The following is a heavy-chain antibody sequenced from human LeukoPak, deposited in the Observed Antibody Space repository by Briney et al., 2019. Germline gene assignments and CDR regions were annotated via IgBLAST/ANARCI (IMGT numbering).Heavy chain of an antibody. D-gene: IGHD2-2*01. CDR1: GGSISSHY. CDR3: ARYAAFYGLRNNWFDP. J-gene: IGHJ5*02. V-gene: IGHV4-59*11. CDR2: IYYSGST. Sequence: SETLSLTCTVSGGSISSHYWSWIRQPPGKGLEWVGYIYYSGSTNYNPSLKSRVTISVDTSKNQFSLKLSSVTAADTAAYYCARYAAFYGLRNNWFDPWGQGTLVTVSS.